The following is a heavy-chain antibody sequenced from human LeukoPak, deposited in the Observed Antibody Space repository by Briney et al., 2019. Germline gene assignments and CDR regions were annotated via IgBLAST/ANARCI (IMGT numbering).Heavy chain of an antibody. Sequence: SETLSLTCTVSGGAISTFFWTWIRQPAGKGLEWIGRIYTSGSTNYNPSLKSRVTMSVDTSKNQFSLKLSSVTAADTAVYYCARDPYYYDSSGFYAFDIWGQGTMVTVSS. CDR1: GGAISTFF. CDR3: ARDPYYYDSSGFYAFDI. J-gene: IGHJ3*02. V-gene: IGHV4-4*07. CDR2: IYTSGST. D-gene: IGHD3-22*01.